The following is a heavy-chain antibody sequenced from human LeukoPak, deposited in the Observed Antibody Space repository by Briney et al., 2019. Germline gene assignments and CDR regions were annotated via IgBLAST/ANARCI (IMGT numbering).Heavy chain of an antibody. J-gene: IGHJ5*02. V-gene: IGHV1-18*01. CDR1: GYTFTSYG. CDR3: ARSPGPSIAAAGTDIRLVWFDP. CDR2: IRTYNGNT. Sequence: EASVKVSCKASGYTFTSYGINWVRQAPGQGLEWMGWIRTYNGNTNYAQKLQGRVTMTTDTSTRTAYMELRSLRSEDTAVYCCARSPGPSIAAAGTDIRLVWFDPWGQGTLVTVSS. D-gene: IGHD6-13*01.